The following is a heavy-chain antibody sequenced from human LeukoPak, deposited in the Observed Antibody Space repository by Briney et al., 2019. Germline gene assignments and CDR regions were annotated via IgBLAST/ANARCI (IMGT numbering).Heavy chain of an antibody. J-gene: IGHJ4*02. CDR1: GYTFTGYY. CDR3: ARDTRQTRIVDY. CDR2: INPNSGGT. D-gene: IGHD2-15*01. V-gene: IGHV1-2*02. Sequence: ASVKESCKASGYTFTGYYMHWVRRAPGQGLEWMGWINPNSGGTNYAQKLQGRVTMTRDTSISTAYMELSRLRSDDTAVYYCARDTRQTRIVDYWGQGTLVTVSS.